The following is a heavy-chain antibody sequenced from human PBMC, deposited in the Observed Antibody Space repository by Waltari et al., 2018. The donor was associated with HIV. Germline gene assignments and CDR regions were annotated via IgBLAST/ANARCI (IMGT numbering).Heavy chain of an antibody. V-gene: IGHV1-69*12. D-gene: IGHD3-16*01. J-gene: IGHJ6*02. CDR1: GDTFSSYA. CDR2: IIPVFGTT. Sequence: QVQLVQSGAGVKKPGSSVKVSCKASGDTFSSYAISWVRQAPGQGLEWMGGIIPVFGTTNYAQKFQGRVTITADESTSTAYMELSSLRSEDTAVYYCASPISPGGMYYYGMDVWGQGTTVTVSS. CDR3: ASPISPGGMYYYGMDV.